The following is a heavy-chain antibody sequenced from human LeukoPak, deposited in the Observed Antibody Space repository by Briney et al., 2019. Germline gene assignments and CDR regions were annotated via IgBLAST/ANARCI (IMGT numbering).Heavy chain of an antibody. CDR1: GFTFSTNS. Sequence: GGSLRLSCSASGFTFSTNSMHWVRQAPGKGLEFVSATTSNGGSTYYADSVKGRFTISRDNSKNTLYLQMSSLRAEDTAVYYCVTVGMTSIWSYLRFDPRGQGTLVSVSS. J-gene: IGHJ5*02. CDR2: TTSNGGST. V-gene: IGHV3-64D*08. CDR3: VTVGMTSIWSYLRFDP. D-gene: IGHD1-26*01.